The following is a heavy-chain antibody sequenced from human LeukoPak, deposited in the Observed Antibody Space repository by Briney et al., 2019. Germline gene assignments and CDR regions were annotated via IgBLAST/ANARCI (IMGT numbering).Heavy chain of an antibody. D-gene: IGHD2-2*01. CDR1: GASVRRYY. CDR2: SHHSGSA. J-gene: IGHJ4*02. CDR3: AGGGYCSSASCHAPLFDW. V-gene: IGHV4-59*02. Sequence: KPSETLSLTCTVSGASVRRYYSSWIRQSPGKGLEWIGYSHHSGSANFNPSLKSRGSISVDTSKNQFSLNLRSLTAADTAVYYCAGGGYCSSASCHAPLFDWWGPGILVTVSS.